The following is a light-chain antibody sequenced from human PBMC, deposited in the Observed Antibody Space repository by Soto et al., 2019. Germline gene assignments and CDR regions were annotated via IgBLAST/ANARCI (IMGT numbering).Light chain of an antibody. Sequence: SYELTQPPSVSVAPGQTARITCGGTNIGSKSVHWYQQKPGQAPVLVVYDDSDRPSGIPERFSGSNSANTATLTISRVEAGDEADYYCQVWDSSSDHPHVVFGGGTKVTVL. CDR3: QVWDSSSDHPHVV. CDR1: NIGSKS. J-gene: IGLJ2*01. V-gene: IGLV3-21*02. CDR2: DDS.